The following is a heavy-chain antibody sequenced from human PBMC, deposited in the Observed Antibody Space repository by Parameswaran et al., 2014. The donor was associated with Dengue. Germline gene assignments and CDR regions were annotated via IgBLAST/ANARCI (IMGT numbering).Heavy chain of an antibody. CDR1: GGSISSSSYY. CDR2: IYYSGTT. CDR3: ARDIVVVLDYHYYGMDV. Sequence: SETLSLTCTVSGGSISSSSYYWGWIRQPPGKGLEWIGSIYYSGTTYYNPSLKSRVAISVDTSKNQFSLKLSSVTAADMAVYYCARDIVVVLDYHYYGMDVWGQGTTVTVSS. J-gene: IGHJ6*02. D-gene: IGHD2-15*01. V-gene: IGHV4-39*01.